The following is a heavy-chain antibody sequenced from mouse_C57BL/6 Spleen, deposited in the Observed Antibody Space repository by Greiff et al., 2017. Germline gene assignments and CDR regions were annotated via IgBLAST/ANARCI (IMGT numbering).Heavy chain of an antibody. D-gene: IGHD1-1*01. Sequence: QVHVKQSGPGLVQPSQSLSITCTVSGFSLTSYGVHWVRQSPGKGLEWLGVIWSGGSTDYNAAFISRLSISKDNSKSQVFFKMNSLQADDTAIYYCARNGDYGSRDYAMDYWGQGTSVTVSS. CDR2: IWSGGST. CDR3: ARNGDYGSRDYAMDY. V-gene: IGHV2-2*01. CDR1: GFSLTSYG. J-gene: IGHJ4*01.